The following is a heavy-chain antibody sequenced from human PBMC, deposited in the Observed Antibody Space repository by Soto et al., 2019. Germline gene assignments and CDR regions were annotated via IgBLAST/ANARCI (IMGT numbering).Heavy chain of an antibody. CDR1: GGSISSSSYY. J-gene: IGHJ5*02. CDR2: IYYSGST. V-gene: IGHV4-39*01. Sequence: SETLSLTCTVSGGSISSSSYYWGRIRQPPGKGLEWIGSIYYSGSTYYNPSLKSRVTISVDTSKNQFSLKLSSVTAADTAVYYCARHYSSGWLRYNWFDPWGQGTLVTVSS. CDR3: ARHYSSGWLRYNWFDP. D-gene: IGHD6-19*01.